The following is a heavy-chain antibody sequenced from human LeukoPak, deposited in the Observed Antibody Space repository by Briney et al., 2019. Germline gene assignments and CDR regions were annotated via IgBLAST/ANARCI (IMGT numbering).Heavy chain of an antibody. CDR1: GFTFSSYA. CDR2: ISGSGGST. Sequence: GGSLRLSCAASGFTFSSYAMSWVRQAPGRGLEWVSAISGSGGSTYYADSVKGRFTISRDNSKNTLYLQMNSLRAEDTAVYYCAKLRFLEWLLPNWFDPWGQGTLVTVSS. J-gene: IGHJ5*02. CDR3: AKLRFLEWLLPNWFDP. V-gene: IGHV3-23*01. D-gene: IGHD3-3*01.